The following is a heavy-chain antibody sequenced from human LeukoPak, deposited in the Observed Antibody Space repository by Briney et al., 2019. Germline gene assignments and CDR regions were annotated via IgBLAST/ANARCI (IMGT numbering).Heavy chain of an antibody. CDR2: IYHSGST. J-gene: IGHJ3*02. Sequence: SETLSLTCAVSGYSISSGYYWGWIRQPPGKGLEWIGGIYHSGSTYYNPSLKSRVTISVDTSKNQFSLKLSSVTAAHTAVYYCARPILSPGGWDVFDIWGQGKMVTVSS. CDR3: ARPILSPGGWDVFDI. V-gene: IGHV4-38-2*01. CDR1: GYSISSGYY. D-gene: IGHD6-19*01.